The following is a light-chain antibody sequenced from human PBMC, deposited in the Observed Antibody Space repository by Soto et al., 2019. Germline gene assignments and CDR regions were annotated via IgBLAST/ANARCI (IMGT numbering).Light chain of an antibody. Sequence: QSALTQPPSASGSPGQSVTISCTGTSSDVGGYNFVAWYQQQPGKAPKLMIYEVTKRPSGVPDRFSGSKSGNTASLTVTGLQAEYEADYYCSSYAGSTNFYVFGTGTKLTVL. CDR3: SSYAGSTNFYV. CDR2: EVT. J-gene: IGLJ1*01. CDR1: SSDVGGYNF. V-gene: IGLV2-8*01.